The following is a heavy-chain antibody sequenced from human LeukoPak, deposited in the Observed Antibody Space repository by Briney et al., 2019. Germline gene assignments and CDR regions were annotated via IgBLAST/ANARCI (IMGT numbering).Heavy chain of an antibody. V-gene: IGHV3-21*01. D-gene: IGHD6-13*01. CDR2: MSSSSSYI. CDR3: ARAPGYRSFLDY. Sequence: GSLRLSCAASGFTFSSYEMNWVRQAPGKGLEWVSFMSSSSSYIYYADSVKGRFTISRDNAKNSLYLQMNSLRVEDTAVYYCARAPGYRSFLDYWGQGTLVTVSS. CDR1: GFTFSSYE. J-gene: IGHJ4*02.